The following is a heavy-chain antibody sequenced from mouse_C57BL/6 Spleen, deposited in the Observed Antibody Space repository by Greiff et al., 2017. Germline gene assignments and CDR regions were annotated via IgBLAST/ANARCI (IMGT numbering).Heavy chain of an antibody. D-gene: IGHD2-3*01. CDR2: ISDGGSYT. CDR3: ARDGDGYYGY. Sequence: EVQGVESGGGLVKPGGSLKLSCAASGFTFSSYAMSWVRQTPEKRLEWVATISDGGSYTYYPDNVKGRFTISRDNAKNNLYLQMSHLKSEDTAMYYCARDGDGYYGYWGQGTTLTVSS. V-gene: IGHV5-4*01. CDR1: GFTFSSYA. J-gene: IGHJ2*01.